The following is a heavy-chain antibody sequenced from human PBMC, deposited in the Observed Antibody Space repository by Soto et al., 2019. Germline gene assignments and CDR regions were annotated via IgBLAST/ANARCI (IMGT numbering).Heavy chain of an antibody. J-gene: IGHJ6*03. CDR2: MNPNSGNT. CDR3: ARGPPSSNWNYDLLGGYYYYMDV. V-gene: IGHV1-8*01. Sequence: VPVKLYCKTAVYRITRYVIDCLRLEKGQGLEWMGWMNPNSGNTGYAQKFQGRVTMTRNTSISTAYMELSSLRSEDTAVYYCARGPPSSNWNYDLLGGYYYYMDVWGKGTTVTVFS. D-gene: IGHD1-7*01. CDR1: VYRITRYV.